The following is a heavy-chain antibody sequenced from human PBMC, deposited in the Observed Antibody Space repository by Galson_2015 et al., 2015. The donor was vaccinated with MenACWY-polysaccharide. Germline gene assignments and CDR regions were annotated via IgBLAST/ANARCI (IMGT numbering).Heavy chain of an antibody. D-gene: IGHD2-21*01. Sequence: SVKVSCKASGYKLSSYDINWVRQASGQGLEWMGWMNPNSGNTGYAQKFQGRVTMTSNSAMTTAYMELSGLRSEDTAVYYCARIIARKYTFADSWGQGTLVTVSS. CDR3: ARIIARKYTFADS. CDR1: GYKLSSYD. V-gene: IGHV1-8*01. CDR2: MNPNSGNT. J-gene: IGHJ4*02.